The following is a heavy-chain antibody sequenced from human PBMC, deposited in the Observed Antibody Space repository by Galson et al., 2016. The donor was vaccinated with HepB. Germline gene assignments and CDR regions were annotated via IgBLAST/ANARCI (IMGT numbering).Heavy chain of an antibody. CDR1: GSTFTNVW. CDR2: IRSKRDAETT. D-gene: IGHD1-26*01. Sequence: SLRLSCAVSGSTFTNVWMSWVRQAPGKGLECVARIRSKRDAETTDYVAAVRGRFTISRDDSEKKVYLQMNSLKSEDTAVYHCATGGPLGSYFDNWGQGTLVTVSS. V-gene: IGHV3-15*05. CDR3: ATGGPLGSYFDN. J-gene: IGHJ4*02.